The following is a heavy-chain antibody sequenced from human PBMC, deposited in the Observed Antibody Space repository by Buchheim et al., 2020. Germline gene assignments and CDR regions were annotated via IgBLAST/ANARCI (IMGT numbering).Heavy chain of an antibody. V-gene: IGHV1-69*04. D-gene: IGHD2-15*01. CDR1: GGTFSSYA. Sequence: QVQLVQSGAEVKKPGSSVKVSCKASGGTFSSYAISWVRQAPGQGLEWMGRIIPILGIANYAQKFQGRVTITADKSTSTAHMELSSLRSEDTAVYYCAREMDIVVVVAATPVWYFDLWGRGTL. J-gene: IGHJ2*01. CDR3: AREMDIVVVVAATPVWYFDL. CDR2: IIPILGIA.